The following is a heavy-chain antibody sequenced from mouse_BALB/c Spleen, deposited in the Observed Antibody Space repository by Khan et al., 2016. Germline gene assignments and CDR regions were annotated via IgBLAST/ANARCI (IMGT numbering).Heavy chain of an antibody. Sequence: LVKTGASVKISCKASGYPFTGYYMHWVKQSHGKSLEWIGYITSYNGATSYNQKFKGKATFTVDTSSSTAYMQFNSLTSEDSAVYYCASPYGSGDVGFAYWGQGTLVTVSA. D-gene: IGHD1-1*01. J-gene: IGHJ3*01. CDR1: GYPFTGYY. CDR3: ASPYGSGDVGFAY. V-gene: IGHV1S34*01. CDR2: ITSYNGAT.